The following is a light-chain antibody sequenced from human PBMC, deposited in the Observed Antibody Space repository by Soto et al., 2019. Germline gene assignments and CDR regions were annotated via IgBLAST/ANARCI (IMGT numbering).Light chain of an antibody. Sequence: DIQMTQSPSTLAASVGDRVTITCRASQSISSWLAWYQQKPGKAPKPPIYKASSLEGGVPSRFSGSGSGTDFTLTISSLQPDDFATYYCQQYHSYSLTFGGGTKVDIK. V-gene: IGKV1-5*03. J-gene: IGKJ4*01. CDR2: KAS. CDR1: QSISSW. CDR3: QQYHSYSLT.